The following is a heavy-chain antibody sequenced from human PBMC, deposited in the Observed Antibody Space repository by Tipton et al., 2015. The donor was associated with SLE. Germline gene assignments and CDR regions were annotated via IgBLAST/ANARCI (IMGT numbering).Heavy chain of an antibody. D-gene: IGHD3-22*01. CDR1: GGSISSSSYY. V-gene: IGHV4-39*01. J-gene: IGHJ4*02. CDR3: AGTRYYYDNSPYPY. Sequence: TLSLTCTVSGGSISSSSYYWGWIRQPPGKGLEWIGSIYYSGSTYYNPSLKSRVTTSVDTSKNQFSLRLRSVTAADTAVYYCAGTRYYYDNSPYPYWGQGTLVTV. CDR2: IYYSGST.